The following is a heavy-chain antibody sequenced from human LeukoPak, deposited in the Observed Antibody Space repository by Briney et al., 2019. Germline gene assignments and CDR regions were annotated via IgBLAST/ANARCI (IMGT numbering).Heavy chain of an antibody. CDR1: GGSISSSSYY. Sequence: SETLSLTCTVSGGSISSSSYYWGWIRQPPGKGLEWIGSIYYSGSTYYNPSPKSRVTISVDTSKNQFSLKLSSVTAADTAVYYCAKDFSSNWAHHFDYWGQGTLVTVSS. CDR2: IYYSGST. D-gene: IGHD6-13*01. J-gene: IGHJ4*02. V-gene: IGHV4-39*07. CDR3: AKDFSSNWAHHFDY.